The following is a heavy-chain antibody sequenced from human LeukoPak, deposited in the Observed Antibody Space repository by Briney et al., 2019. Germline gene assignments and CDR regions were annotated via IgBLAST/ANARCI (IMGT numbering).Heavy chain of an antibody. CDR1: GGSISNFY. V-gene: IGHV4-4*07. D-gene: IGHD3-22*01. Sequence: SETLSLTCTVSGGSISNFYWSWIRQPAGKGLEWIGRTSTSGNTDYNPYIKSRVTMSVDMSKKQFSLKLSSVTAADTAVYYCASDAFYDSGGYYYYWGQGTLVTVSS. CDR3: ASDAFYDSGGYYYY. CDR2: TSTSGNT. J-gene: IGHJ4*02.